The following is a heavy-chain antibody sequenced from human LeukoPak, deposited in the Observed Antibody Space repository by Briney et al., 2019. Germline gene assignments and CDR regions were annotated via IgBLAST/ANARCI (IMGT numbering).Heavy chain of an antibody. CDR2: ISGSGGST. CDR3: AKVEYSSSSGDY. D-gene: IGHD6-6*01. Sequence: GGSLRLSCAASGFSVSNSYMSWVRQAPGKGLEWVSAISGSGGSTYYADSVKGRFTISRDNSKNTLYLQMNSLRAEDTAVYYCAKVEYSSSSGDYWGQGTLVTVSS. J-gene: IGHJ4*02. CDR1: GFSVSNSY. V-gene: IGHV3-23*01.